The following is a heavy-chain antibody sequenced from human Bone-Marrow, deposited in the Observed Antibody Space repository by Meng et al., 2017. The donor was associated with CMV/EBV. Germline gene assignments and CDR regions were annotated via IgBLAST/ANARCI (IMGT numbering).Heavy chain of an antibody. CDR3: ARGETGTTIVPLY. CDR2: IYSGGST. V-gene: IGHV3-66*01. D-gene: IGHD1-7*01. Sequence: CAASGFTVSSNYMSWVRQAPGKGLEWVSVIYSGGSTYYADSVKGRFTISRDNSKNTVYLQMNSLRAEDTAVYYCARGETGTTIVPLYWGQGTLVTVSS. CDR1: GFTVSSNY. J-gene: IGHJ4*02.